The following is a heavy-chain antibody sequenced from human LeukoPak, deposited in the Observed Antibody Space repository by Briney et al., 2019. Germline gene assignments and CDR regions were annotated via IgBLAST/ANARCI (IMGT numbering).Heavy chain of an antibody. J-gene: IGHJ4*02. CDR2: ISYDGSNK. CDR1: GFTFRSYA. CDR3: ATQGNSGY. Sequence: GGSLRLSCAASGFTFRSYAMHWVRQAPGKGLEWVAVISYDGSNKYYADSVKGRFTISRDNSKNTLYLQMNSLRAEDTAVYYCATQGNSGYWGQGTLVTVSS. V-gene: IGHV3-30-3*01. D-gene: IGHD2/OR15-2a*01.